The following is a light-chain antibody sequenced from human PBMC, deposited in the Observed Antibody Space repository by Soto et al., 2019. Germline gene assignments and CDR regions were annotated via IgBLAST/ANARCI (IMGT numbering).Light chain of an antibody. CDR3: CSYAGSSTYV. Sequence: QSVLTQPASVSGSPGQSITISCTGTSSDVGSYTLVSWYQQHPGKAPKLMIYEGSKRPSGVSNRFSGSKSGNTASLTISGLQAEDEADYYCCSYAGSSTYVFGTGPKVTVL. CDR1: SSDVGSYTL. V-gene: IGLV2-23*01. CDR2: EGS. J-gene: IGLJ1*01.